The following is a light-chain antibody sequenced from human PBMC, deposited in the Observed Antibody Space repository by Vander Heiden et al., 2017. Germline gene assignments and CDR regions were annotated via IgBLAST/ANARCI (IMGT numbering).Light chain of an antibody. CDR1: QSIRSY. Sequence: RVTITCRASQSIRSYLNWYQQKPGKAPKLLIYAASSLQGGVPSRFSGSGYGTDFTLTISSLQPEDFAAYYCQQSYSNLMYTFGQGTKLEIK. V-gene: IGKV1-39*01. CDR3: QQSYSNLMYT. CDR2: AAS. J-gene: IGKJ2*01.